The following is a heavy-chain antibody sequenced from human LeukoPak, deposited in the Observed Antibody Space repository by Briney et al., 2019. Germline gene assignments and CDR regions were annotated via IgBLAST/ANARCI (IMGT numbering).Heavy chain of an antibody. V-gene: IGHV1-8*03. Sequence: ASVKVSCKASGYTFTSYNINWVRQATGQGLEWMGWMNPNSDNTDYAQKFQGRVTITRNTSISTVYMELSSLRSEDTAVYYCARRLEVGSLDAFDIWGQGTMVTISS. CDR1: GYTFTSYN. CDR2: MNPNSDNT. J-gene: IGHJ3*02. D-gene: IGHD1-26*01. CDR3: ARRLEVGSLDAFDI.